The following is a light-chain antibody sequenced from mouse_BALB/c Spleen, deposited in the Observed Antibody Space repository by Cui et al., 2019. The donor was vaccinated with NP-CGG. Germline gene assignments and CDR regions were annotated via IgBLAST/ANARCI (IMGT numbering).Light chain of an antibody. V-gene: IGLV1*01. CDR1: TGAVTTSNY. CDR2: GTN. Sequence: QAILTQDSPLTTSPGETVTLSCRSSTGAVTTSNYANWVQEKPDHLFTGLIGGTNNRAPGVPDRFSGSLIGDKAALTITGAQTEDEAIYFCALWYSNHWVFGGGTKLTVL. CDR3: ALWYSNHWV. J-gene: IGLJ1*01.